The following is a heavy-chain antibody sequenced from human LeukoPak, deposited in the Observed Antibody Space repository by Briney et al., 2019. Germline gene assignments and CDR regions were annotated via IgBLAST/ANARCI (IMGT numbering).Heavy chain of an antibody. CDR1: DGSINSYY. V-gene: IGHV4-59*01. CDR2: IYYSGST. Sequence: SETLSLTCSVSDGSINSYYWSWIRQPPGKGLEWIGYIYYSGSTNYNPSLKSRVTISVDTSKNQFSLKLSSVTAADTAVYYCARGYSSGWYQDWFDPWGQGTLVTVSS. D-gene: IGHD6-19*01. CDR3: ARGYSSGWYQDWFDP. J-gene: IGHJ5*02.